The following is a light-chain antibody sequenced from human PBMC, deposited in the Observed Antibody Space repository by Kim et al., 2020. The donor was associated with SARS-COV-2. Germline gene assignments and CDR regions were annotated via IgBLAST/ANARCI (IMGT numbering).Light chain of an antibody. V-gene: IGLV3-1*01. CDR2: QDS. Sequence: GSPGQTASITCSGDKVGDKYACWYQQKPGQPPVLVISQDSKRPSGIPERFSGSNAGNTATLTISGTQAMDEADYYCQAWDSSTEVFGTGTKVTV. CDR3: QAWDSSTEV. J-gene: IGLJ1*01. CDR1: KVGDKY.